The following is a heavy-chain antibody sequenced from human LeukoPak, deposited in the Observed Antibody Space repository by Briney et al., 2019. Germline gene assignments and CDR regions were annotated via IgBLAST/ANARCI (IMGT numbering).Heavy chain of an antibody. CDR2: IYSGGST. CDR3: ARHSVLLWSTIDY. V-gene: IGHV3-66*04. CDR1: GFTFSSYA. Sequence: GGSLRLSCAASGFTFSSYAMSWVRQAPGKGLERVSVIYSGGSTYYADSVKGRFTISRDNSKNTLYLQMNSLRAEDTAVYYCARHSVLLWSTIDYWGQGTLVTVSS. J-gene: IGHJ4*02. D-gene: IGHD3-10*01.